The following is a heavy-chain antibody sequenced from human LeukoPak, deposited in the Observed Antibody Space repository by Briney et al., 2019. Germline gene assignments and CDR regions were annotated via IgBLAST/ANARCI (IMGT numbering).Heavy chain of an antibody. Sequence: GASVKVSCKVSGYTLTELSMHWVRQAPGQGLEWMGGIIPIFGTANYAQKFQGRVTITADESTSTAYMELSSLRSEDTAVYYCARDRLSWSGYYSYYGMDVWGQGTTVTVSS. J-gene: IGHJ6*02. CDR2: IIPIFGTA. CDR1: GYTLTELS. D-gene: IGHD3-3*01. CDR3: ARDRLSWSGYYSYYGMDV. V-gene: IGHV1-69*13.